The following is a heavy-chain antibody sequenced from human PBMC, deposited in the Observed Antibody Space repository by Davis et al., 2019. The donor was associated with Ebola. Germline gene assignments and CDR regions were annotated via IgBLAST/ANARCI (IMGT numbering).Heavy chain of an antibody. CDR3: AKDPTSGSGWYSWFDP. D-gene: IGHD6-19*01. CDR2: ISYDGSNK. CDR1: GFTFSSYG. J-gene: IGHJ5*02. Sequence: GGSLRLSCAASGFTFSSYGMHWVRQAPGKGLEWVAVISYDGSNKYYADSVKGRFTISRDNSKNTLYLQMNSLRAEDTAVYYCAKDPTSGSGWYSWFDPWGQGTLVTVSS. V-gene: IGHV3-30*18.